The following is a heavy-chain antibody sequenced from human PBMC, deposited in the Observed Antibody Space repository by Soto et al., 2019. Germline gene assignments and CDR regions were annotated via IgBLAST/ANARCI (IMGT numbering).Heavy chain of an antibody. CDR1: GYSFTSYW. Sequence: GESLKISCKGSGYSFTSYWIGWVRQMPGKGLEWMGIIYPGDSDTRYSPSFQCQVTISADKSISTAYLQWSSLKASDTAMYYCARQSPSGYSSSWSYYYGMDVWGQGTTVTVSS. J-gene: IGHJ6*02. CDR2: IYPGDSDT. CDR3: ARQSPSGYSSSWSYYYGMDV. D-gene: IGHD6-13*01. V-gene: IGHV5-51*01.